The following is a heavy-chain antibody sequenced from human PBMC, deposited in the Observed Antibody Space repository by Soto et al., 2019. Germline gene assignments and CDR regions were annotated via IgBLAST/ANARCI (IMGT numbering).Heavy chain of an antibody. CDR1: GGTFSRYT. Sequence: SVKVSCKASGGTFSRYTISWVRQAPGQGLEWMGGIIPIFGTTNYAQKFQGRVTITADESTSTAYMELRSLRSEDTAVYYCARGPSSTYYYDRSGYLATLFWGQGTLVTVS. CDR3: ARGPSSTYYYDRSGYLATLF. CDR2: IIPIFGTT. D-gene: IGHD3-22*01. J-gene: IGHJ4*02. V-gene: IGHV1-69*13.